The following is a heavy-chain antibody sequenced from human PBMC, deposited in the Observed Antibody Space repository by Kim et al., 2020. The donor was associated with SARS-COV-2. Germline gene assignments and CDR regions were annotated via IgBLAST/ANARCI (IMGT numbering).Heavy chain of an antibody. CDR1: GYTFTSYD. V-gene: IGHV1-8*01. J-gene: IGHJ4*02. CDR3: ARVLSSCYYGPFDY. Sequence: ASVKVSCKASGYTFTSYDINWVRQATGQGLEWMGWMNPNSGNTGYAQKFQGRVTMTRNTSISTAYMELSSLRSEDTAVYYCARVLSSCYYGPFDYWGQGTLVTVSS. CDR2: MNPNSGNT. D-gene: IGHD6-13*01.